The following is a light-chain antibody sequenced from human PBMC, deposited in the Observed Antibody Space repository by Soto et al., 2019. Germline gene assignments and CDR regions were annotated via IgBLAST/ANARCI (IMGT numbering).Light chain of an antibody. Sequence: EIVMTQSPGTLSVSPGERATLSCRANQSVSSNLAWYQQKPGQAPRLLIYGASTRATGIPDRFSGSGSGTEFTLTISSLQPEDFAAYYCQKYNSWPRTFGQGTKVDIK. CDR3: QKYNSWPRT. J-gene: IGKJ1*01. CDR1: QSVSSN. CDR2: GAS. V-gene: IGKV3-15*01.